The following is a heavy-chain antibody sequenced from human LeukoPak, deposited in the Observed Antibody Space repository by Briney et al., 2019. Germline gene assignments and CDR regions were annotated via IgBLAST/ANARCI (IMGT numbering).Heavy chain of an antibody. CDR1: GFPFNTYA. CDR3: AKLPFYETSAPLRDLSF. J-gene: IGHJ4*02. V-gene: IGHV3-23*01. Sequence: GGSLRLSCAASGFPFNTYAMSWVRQAPGKGLEWGSVIRPTGTNRYYASSVKGRFTISRDNSKTTLYLQMSSLRAEDTAIYYCAKLPFYETSAPLRDLSFWGQGTLVTVSS. D-gene: IGHD1-14*01. CDR2: IRPTGTNR.